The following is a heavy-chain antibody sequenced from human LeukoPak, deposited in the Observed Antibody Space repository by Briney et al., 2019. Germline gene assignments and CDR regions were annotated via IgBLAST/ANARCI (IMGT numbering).Heavy chain of an antibody. Sequence: GGSLRLSCSASGVTFSSYEMNWVRQAPGKGLEWISYISSDGRTIKYADSVKGRFTICRDNAKNSLFLQMNSLRDEDTAVYYCARGYYSLGYFDYWGQGALVSASS. D-gene: IGHD3-22*01. J-gene: IGHJ4*02. CDR1: GVTFSSYE. CDR2: ISSDGRTI. V-gene: IGHV3-48*03. CDR3: ARGYYSLGYFDY.